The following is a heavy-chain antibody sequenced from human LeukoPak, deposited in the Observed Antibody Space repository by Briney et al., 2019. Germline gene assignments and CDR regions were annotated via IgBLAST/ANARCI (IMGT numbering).Heavy chain of an antibody. V-gene: IGHV3-23*01. J-gene: IGHJ6*02. Sequence: PGGSLRLSCAASGFTFSSYAVSWVRQAPGKGLEWVSAISGSGGSTYYADSVKGRFTISRDNSKNTLYLQMNSLRAEDTAVYYCAKVVAGHYGTDVWGQGTTVTVSS. CDR3: AKVVAGHYGTDV. CDR1: GFTFSSYA. D-gene: IGHD1-1*01. CDR2: ISGSGGST.